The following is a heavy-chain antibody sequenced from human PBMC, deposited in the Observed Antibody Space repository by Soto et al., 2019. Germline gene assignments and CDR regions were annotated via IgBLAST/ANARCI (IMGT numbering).Heavy chain of an antibody. CDR3: ARGTICGVVIIFDY. V-gene: IGHV1-3*01. D-gene: IGHD3-3*01. CDR1: GYTFTSYA. J-gene: IGHJ4*02. Sequence: ASVKVSCKASGYTFTSYAMHWVRQAPGQRLEWMGWINAGNGNTKYSQKFQGRVTITRDTSASTAYMELSSLRSEDTAVYYWARGTICGVVIIFDYWGQGTLVTVSS. CDR2: INAGNGNT.